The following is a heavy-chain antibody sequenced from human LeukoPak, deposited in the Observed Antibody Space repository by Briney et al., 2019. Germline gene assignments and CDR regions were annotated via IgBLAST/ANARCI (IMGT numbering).Heavy chain of an antibody. CDR1: GYTFTSYG. D-gene: IGHD3-3*01. J-gene: IGHJ5*02. Sequence: GASVKVSCKASGYTFTSYGISWVRQAPGQGLEWMGWISAYNGNTNYAQKLQGRVTMTTDTSTSTAYMELRSLRSDDTAVYYCARDPLPLRFLEWPSSWFDPWGQGTLVTVSS. V-gene: IGHV1-18*01. CDR2: ISAYNGNT. CDR3: ARDPLPLRFLEWPSSWFDP.